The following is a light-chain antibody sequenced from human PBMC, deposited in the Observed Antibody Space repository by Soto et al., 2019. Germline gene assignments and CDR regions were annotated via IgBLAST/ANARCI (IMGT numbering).Light chain of an antibody. V-gene: IGKV3-20*01. CDR3: QQYGSSPRIT. CDR1: QSVSSN. CDR2: GVY. J-gene: IGKJ5*01. Sequence: EIVMTQSPATLSVSPGERATLSCRASQSVSSNLAWYQQKPGQAPRLLIYGVYTRAPGIPDRFSGSGSGTDFTLTISRLEPEDFAVYYCQQYGSSPRITFGQGTRLEIK.